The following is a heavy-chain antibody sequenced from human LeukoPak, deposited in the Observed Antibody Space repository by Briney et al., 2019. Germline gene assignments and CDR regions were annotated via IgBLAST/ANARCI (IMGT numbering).Heavy chain of an antibody. CDR1: GFTFSSYG. Sequence: PGRSLRLSCAASGFTFSSYGMHWVRQAPGKGLERVAVISYDGSNKYYADSVKGRFTISRDNSKNTLYLQMNSLRAEDTAVYYCAKDPVLRFLEWLGGYFDYWGQGTLVTVSS. J-gene: IGHJ4*02. D-gene: IGHD3-3*01. CDR3: AKDPVLRFLEWLGGYFDY. V-gene: IGHV3-30*18. CDR2: ISYDGSNK.